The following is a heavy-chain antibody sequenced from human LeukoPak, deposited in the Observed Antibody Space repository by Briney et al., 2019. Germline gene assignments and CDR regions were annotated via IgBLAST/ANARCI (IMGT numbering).Heavy chain of an antibody. CDR1: GFTFSSYE. J-gene: IGHJ4*02. CDR3: GESGTGDFDY. D-gene: IGHD3-10*01. V-gene: IGHV3-21*05. Sequence: PGGSLRLSCAASGFTFSSYEMNWVRQAPGKGLEWVSYISSSSYIYYADSVKGRFTISRDNAKNSLYLQMNSLRAEDTAVYYCGESGTGDFDYWGQGTLVTVSS. CDR2: ISSSSYI.